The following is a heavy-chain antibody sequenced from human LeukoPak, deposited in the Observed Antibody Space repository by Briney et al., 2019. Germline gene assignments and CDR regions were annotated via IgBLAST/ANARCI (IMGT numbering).Heavy chain of an antibody. CDR3: ARHLGGSYLDAFDI. J-gene: IGHJ3*02. V-gene: IGHV1-2*02. Sequence: ASVKVSCKASGYTFTRYGMSWVRQAPGQGLEWMGWINPNSGGTNYAQKFQGRVTMTRDTSISTAYMELSRLRSDDTAVYYCARHLGGSYLDAFDIWGQGTMVTVSS. CDR1: GYTFTRYG. CDR2: INPNSGGT. D-gene: IGHD1-26*01.